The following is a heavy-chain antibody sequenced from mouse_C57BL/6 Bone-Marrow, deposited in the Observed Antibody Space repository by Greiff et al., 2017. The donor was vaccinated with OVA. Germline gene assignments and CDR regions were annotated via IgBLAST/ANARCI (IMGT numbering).Heavy chain of an antibody. V-gene: IGHV10-3*01. CDR2: IRSKSSNYAT. CDR1: GFTFNTYA. CDR3: VREGDYGSSYGFAY. J-gene: IGHJ3*01. D-gene: IGHD1-1*01. Sequence: EVMLVESGGGLVQPKGSLKLSCAASGFTFNTYAMHWVRQAPGKGLEWVARIRSKSSNYATYYADSVKDRFTISRDDSQSMLYLQMNNLKTEDTAMYNSVREGDYGSSYGFAYWGQGTLVTVSA.